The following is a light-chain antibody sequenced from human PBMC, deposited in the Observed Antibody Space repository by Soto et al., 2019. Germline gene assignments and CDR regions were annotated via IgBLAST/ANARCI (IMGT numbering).Light chain of an antibody. CDR3: AAWDDSLNGVV. Sequence: QSVLSQPPSASGTPGQRVTISCSGSNSNIGGNTVSWYQQLPGTAPKLLIYTNSQRPSGVPDRFSGSKSGTSASLAISGLQYEDDADYYCAAWDDSLNGVVFGGGTKLTVL. CDR2: TNS. CDR1: NSNIGGNT. V-gene: IGLV1-44*01. J-gene: IGLJ2*01.